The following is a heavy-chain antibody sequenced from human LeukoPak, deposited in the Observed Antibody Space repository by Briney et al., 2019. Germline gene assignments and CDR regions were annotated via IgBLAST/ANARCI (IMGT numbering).Heavy chain of an antibody. CDR3: AREGPYSYGPSGN. CDR2: TYYRSRWYN. D-gene: IGHD5-18*01. CDR1: GDSVSSNSAA. Sequence: SQTLSLTCAISGDSVSSNSAAWSWIRQSPSRGLEWLGRTYYRSRWYNDYAVSVRSQITINADTSKNQFSLQLNSVTPEDTAVYYCAREGPYSYGPSGNWGQGTLVTVSS. J-gene: IGHJ4*02. V-gene: IGHV6-1*01.